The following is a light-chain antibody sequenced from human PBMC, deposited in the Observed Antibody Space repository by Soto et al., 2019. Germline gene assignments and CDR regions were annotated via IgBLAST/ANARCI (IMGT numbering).Light chain of an antibody. CDR1: SSDVGGYNY. V-gene: IGLV2-14*01. CDR2: DVS. CDR3: SSYTSSGTLVV. Sequence: QSALTQPASVSGSPGQSITISCTGTSSDVGGYNYVSWYQQHPGKAPKLMIYDVSNRPSGVSNRFSGSKSGNTASLTISGLQSADEDDYYCSSYTSSGTLVVFGGGTQLTVL. J-gene: IGLJ2*01.